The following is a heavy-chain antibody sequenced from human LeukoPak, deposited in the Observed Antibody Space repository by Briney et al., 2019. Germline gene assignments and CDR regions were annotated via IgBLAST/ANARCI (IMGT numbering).Heavy chain of an antibody. V-gene: IGHV3-48*03. J-gene: IGHJ4*02. D-gene: IGHD1-26*01. CDR3: ARDPYSGSYSRPHYFDY. Sequence: GGSLRLSCAASGFTFSSYEMNWVRQAPGEGLEWVSYISSSGSTIYYAGSVMGRFTISRDNAKNSLYLQMNSLRDEDTAVYYCARDPYSGSYSRPHYFDYWGQGTLVTVSS. CDR1: GFTFSSYE. CDR2: ISSSGSTI.